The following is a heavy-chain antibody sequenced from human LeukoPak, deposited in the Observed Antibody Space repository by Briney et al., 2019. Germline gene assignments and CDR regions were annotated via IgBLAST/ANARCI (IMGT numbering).Heavy chain of an antibody. CDR3: AKNTKPTMITPDC. CDR2: ISYDEKNE. CDR1: GFTFTNYG. D-gene: IGHD4-23*01. J-gene: IGHJ4*02. V-gene: IGHV3-30*18. Sequence: GGPLRLSCAASGFTFTNYGMHWVRQAPGKGLEWLAVISYDEKNEYYADSVKGRFTISRDNSKNTLYLQMNSLRSEDTAIYYCAKNTKPTMITPDCWGQGTLVTVSS.